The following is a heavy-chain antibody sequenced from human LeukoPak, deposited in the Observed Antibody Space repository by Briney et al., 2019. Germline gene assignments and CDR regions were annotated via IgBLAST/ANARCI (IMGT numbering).Heavy chain of an antibody. D-gene: IGHD2-2*01. CDR1: GFTFSNVW. Sequence: PGGSLRLSCAASGFTFSNVWMSWVRQAPGKGLEWVGRIKSKTDGGTTDYAAPVKGRFTISRDDSKNTLYLQMNSLKTEDTAVYYCTTDSKCSSTSCRDYWGQGTLSPSPQ. CDR2: IKSKTDGGTT. V-gene: IGHV3-15*01. CDR3: TTDSKCSSTSCRDY. J-gene: IGHJ4*02.